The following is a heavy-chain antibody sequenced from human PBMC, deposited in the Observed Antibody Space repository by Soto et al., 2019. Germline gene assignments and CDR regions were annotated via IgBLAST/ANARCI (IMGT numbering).Heavy chain of an antibody. Sequence: TLSLTCGVSGGSLSGATYSWNWIRQPPGKGLEWIGYIFPSGTTYYNPSLKSRVTISIDVSKNQFSLGLRSLTAADTAVYYCARSREFDYWSQGTLVTVSS. CDR3: ARSREFDY. CDR2: IFPSGTT. J-gene: IGHJ4*02. CDR1: GGSLSGATYS. V-gene: IGHV4-30-2*01.